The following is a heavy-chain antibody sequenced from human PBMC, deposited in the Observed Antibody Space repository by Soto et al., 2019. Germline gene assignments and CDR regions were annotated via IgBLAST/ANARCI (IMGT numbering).Heavy chain of an antibody. CDR3: ARQENSSGWYNWFDP. V-gene: IGHV4-59*08. CDR2: IYYSGST. J-gene: IGHJ5*02. Sequence: SETLSLTCTVSGGSISSYYWSWIRQPPGKGLEWIGYIYYSGSTNYNPSLKSRVTISVDTSKNQFSLKLSSVTAADTAVYYCARQENSSGWYNWFDPWGQGTLVTVSS. CDR1: GGSISSYY. D-gene: IGHD6-19*01.